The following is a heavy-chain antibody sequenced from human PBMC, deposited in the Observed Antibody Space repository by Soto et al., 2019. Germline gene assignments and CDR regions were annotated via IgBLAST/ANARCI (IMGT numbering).Heavy chain of an antibody. CDR2: VYHSGTT. J-gene: IGHJ6*01. Sequence: SETLSLTCTISGGSFTTSKWWNWVRQPPGKGLEWIGEVYHSGTTNYNPSLESRVTISVDTSKNQFSLKLSPVTAADTAVYYCGRGGVGGIVAYYYSNGMDVWGEGTRVTV. D-gene: IGHD5-12*01. V-gene: IGHV4-4*02. CDR1: GGSFTTSKW. CDR3: GRGGVGGIVAYYYSNGMDV.